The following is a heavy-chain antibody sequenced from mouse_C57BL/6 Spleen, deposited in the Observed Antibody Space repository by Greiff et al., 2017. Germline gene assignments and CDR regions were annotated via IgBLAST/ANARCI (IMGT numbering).Heavy chain of an antibody. D-gene: IGHD2-1*01. CDR3: ARQGGAYGNWYFDV. Sequence: EVKVVESGGGLVQPGGSLKLSCAASGFTFSDYGMAWVRQAPRKGPEWVAFISNLAYSIYYADTVTGRFTISRENAKNTLYLEMSSLRSEDTAMYYCARQGGAYGNWYFDVWGTGTTVTVSS. V-gene: IGHV5-15*01. CDR2: ISNLAYSI. CDR1: GFTFSDYG. J-gene: IGHJ1*03.